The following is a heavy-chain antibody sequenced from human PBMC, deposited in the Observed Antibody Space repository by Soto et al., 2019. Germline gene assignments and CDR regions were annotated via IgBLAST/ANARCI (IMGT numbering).Heavy chain of an antibody. V-gene: IGHV1-2*04. CDR1: GYSFTDYH. Sequence: AASVKVSCKASGYSFTDYHIHWVRQAPGQGLEWLGRINPKSGGTSTAQKFQGWVTMTTDTSISTASMELTRLTSDDTAIYYCARGDSTDCSNGVCSFFYNHDMDVWGQGTQVTVSS. CDR2: INPKSGGT. J-gene: IGHJ6*02. D-gene: IGHD2-8*01. CDR3: ARGDSTDCSNGVCSFFYNHDMDV.